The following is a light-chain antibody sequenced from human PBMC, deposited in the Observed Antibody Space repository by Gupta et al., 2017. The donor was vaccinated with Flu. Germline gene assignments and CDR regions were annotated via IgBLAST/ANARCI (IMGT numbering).Light chain of an antibody. CDR2: LGS. CDR3: MHALQTPWT. J-gene: IGKJ1*01. Sequence: DIVMTQSPLSLPVIPGEPASISCRSSQSLLHSNGYNYLDWYLQKPGQSPQLLIYLGSNRASGVPDRFSGSGSGTDFTLKISRVEAEDVGVYYCMHALQTPWTFGQGTKVEIK. CDR1: QSLLHSNGYNY. V-gene: IGKV2-28*01.